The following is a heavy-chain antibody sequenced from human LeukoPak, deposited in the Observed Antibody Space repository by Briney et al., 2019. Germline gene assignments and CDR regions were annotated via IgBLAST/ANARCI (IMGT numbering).Heavy chain of an antibody. D-gene: IGHD3-3*01. CDR1: GFTFSTYA. V-gene: IGHV3-23*01. J-gene: IGHJ4*02. CDR3: AKRDGLVLADY. CDR2: ISSSGDST. Sequence: GGSLRLSRAASGFTFSTYAMNWVRQAPGKGLEWVSGISSSGDSTYHADSVKGRFTISRDNSKNTLFLQMSSLRAEDTAVYYCAKRDGLVLADYWGQGTLVTVSS.